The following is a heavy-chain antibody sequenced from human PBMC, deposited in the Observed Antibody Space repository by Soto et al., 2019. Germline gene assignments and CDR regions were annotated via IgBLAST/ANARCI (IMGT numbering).Heavy chain of an antibody. CDR2: ISASTGNT. Sequence: QVQLVQSGGEVKKPGASVKVSCQASGYTFSDYAISWVRQAPGQGLEWMGWISASTGNTDQAQYFKGRVTMTLDTSTNTAYMELRNLRSDDTAVYYCVRCYCSVGSCYACLHFDLWGRGTLGTVSS. CDR3: VRCYCSVGSCYACLHFDL. V-gene: IGHV1-18*01. J-gene: IGHJ2*01. CDR1: GYTFSDYA. D-gene: IGHD2-15*01.